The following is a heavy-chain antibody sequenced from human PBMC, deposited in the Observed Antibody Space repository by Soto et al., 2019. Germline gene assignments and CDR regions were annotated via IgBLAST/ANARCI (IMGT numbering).Heavy chain of an antibody. CDR1: GFTFSSYG. D-gene: IGHD3-9*01. J-gene: IGHJ3*02. V-gene: IGHV3-30*18. CDR2: ISYDGSNK. Sequence: GGSLRLSCAASGFTFSSYGMHWVRQAPGKGLEWVAVISYDGSNKYYADSVKGRFTISRDNSKNTLYLQMNSLRAEDTAVYYCAKGTGYYRYGYDAFDIWGQGTMVTVSS. CDR3: AKGTGYYRYGYDAFDI.